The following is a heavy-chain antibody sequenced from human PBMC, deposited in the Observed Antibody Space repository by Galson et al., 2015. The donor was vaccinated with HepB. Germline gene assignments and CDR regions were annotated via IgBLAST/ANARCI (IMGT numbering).Heavy chain of an antibody. J-gene: IGHJ6*03. V-gene: IGHV7-4-1*02. CDR2: INTNTGNP. CDR1: GYTFTNYV. Sequence: SVKVSCKASGYTFTNYVMNWVRQAPGQGLEWMGWINTNTGNPTYAQGFTGRFVFSLDTSVSTAYLQISSLKAEDTAVYYCARDQARIAAAGYYYYYYMDVWGKGTTVTVSS. D-gene: IGHD6-13*01. CDR3: ARDQARIAAAGYYYYYYMDV.